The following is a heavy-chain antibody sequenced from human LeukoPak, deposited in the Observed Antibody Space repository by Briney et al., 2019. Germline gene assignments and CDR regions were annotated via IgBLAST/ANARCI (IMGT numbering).Heavy chain of an antibody. J-gene: IGHJ4*02. CDR2: ISYDGSNK. CDR3: AKDAASYDYGDSHDFDY. CDR1: GFTFSSYG. Sequence: GGSLRLSCAASGFTFSSYGMHWVRQAPGKGLEWVAVISYDGSNKYYADSVKGRFTISRDNSKNTLYLQMNSLRAEDTAVYYCAKDAASYDYGDSHDFDYWGQGTLVTVSS. V-gene: IGHV3-30*18. D-gene: IGHD4-17*01.